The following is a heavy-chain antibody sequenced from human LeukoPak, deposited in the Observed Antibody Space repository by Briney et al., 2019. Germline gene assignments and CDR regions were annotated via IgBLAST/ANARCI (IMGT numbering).Heavy chain of an antibody. Sequence: GGSLRLSCAASGFTFSDYYMSWIRQAPGKGLEWVSYISNSGTSIYYADSVKGRFTISRDNTKNSLYLQVSSLRTEDTALYYCAISAATILPFDFWGQGTLVTVSP. CDR2: ISNSGTSI. CDR3: AISAATILPFDF. CDR1: GFTFSDYY. J-gene: IGHJ5*01. V-gene: IGHV3-11*01. D-gene: IGHD2-15*01.